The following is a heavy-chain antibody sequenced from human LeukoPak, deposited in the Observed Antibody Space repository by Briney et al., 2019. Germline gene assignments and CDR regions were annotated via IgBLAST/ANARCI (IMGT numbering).Heavy chain of an antibody. D-gene: IGHD1-1*01. J-gene: IGHJ5*02. CDR1: GYTFTNYG. Sequence: ASVKVSCKASGYTFTNYGISWVRQAPGQGLEWMGWISTNSEKRTYAQTLQARLTMTTDTATSTAYMELRSLTFDDTAVYYCVRHWNAINNCFDPWSQGTPVTVSP. CDR3: VRHWNAINNCFDP. CDR2: ISTNSEKR. V-gene: IGHV1-18*01.